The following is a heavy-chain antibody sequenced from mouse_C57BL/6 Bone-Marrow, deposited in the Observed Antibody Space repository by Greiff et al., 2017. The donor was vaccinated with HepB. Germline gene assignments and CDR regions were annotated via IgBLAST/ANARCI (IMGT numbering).Heavy chain of an antibody. CDR2: INPNYGTT. D-gene: IGHD1-1*01. Sequence: VQLQQSGPELVKPGASVKISCKASGYSFTDYNMNWVKQSNGKSLEWIGVINPNYGTTSYNQKFKGKATLTVDQSSSTAYRQLNSLTSADSAVYYCASGDYYGSRPRNFDYWGQGTTLTVSS. J-gene: IGHJ2*01. CDR3: ASGDYYGSRPRNFDY. V-gene: IGHV1-39*01. CDR1: GYSFTDYN.